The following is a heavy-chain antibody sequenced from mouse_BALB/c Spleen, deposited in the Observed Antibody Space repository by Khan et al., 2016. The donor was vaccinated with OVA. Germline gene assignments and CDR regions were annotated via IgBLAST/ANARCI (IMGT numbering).Heavy chain of an antibody. CDR3: ARMARTIN. CDR1: GFTFSSYG. V-gene: IGHV5-6-3*01. J-gene: IGHJ2*01. CDR2: INSNGGST. Sequence: VQPGGSLKPSCAASGFTFSSYGMSWVRQTPDKRLELVATINSNGGSTYYPDSVKGRFTISRDNAKNTLYLQMSSLKSEDTAMYYCARMARTINWGQGTTLTVSS.